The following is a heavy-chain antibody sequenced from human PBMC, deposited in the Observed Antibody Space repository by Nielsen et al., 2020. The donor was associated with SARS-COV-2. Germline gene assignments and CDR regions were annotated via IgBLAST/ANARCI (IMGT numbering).Heavy chain of an antibody. CDR1: GLTLSNIG. CDR2: ISGNGGST. Sequence: GESLKISCAASGLTLSNIGMGWVRQAPGKGLEWVSGISGNGGSTRYADSVKGRFTISRDSSKNTVDLQMNSLRVEDTAVYYCARIGVAGTIYYFDYWGQGTLVIVSS. D-gene: IGHD1-1*01. V-gene: IGHV3-23*01. J-gene: IGHJ4*02. CDR3: ARIGVAGTIYYFDY.